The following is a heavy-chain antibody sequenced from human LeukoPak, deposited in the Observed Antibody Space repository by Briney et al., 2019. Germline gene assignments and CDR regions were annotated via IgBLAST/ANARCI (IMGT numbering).Heavy chain of an antibody. V-gene: IGHV3-21*01. J-gene: IGHJ6*03. CDR2: ISSSSSYI. D-gene: IGHD2-8*01. CDR3: ARDSKGYCTNGVCESTPYYYYYYMDV. Sequence: PGGSLRLSCAASGFTSSSYSMNWVRQAPGKGLEWVSSISSSSSYIYYADSVKGRFTISRDNSKNTLYLQMNSLRAEDTAVYYCARDSKGYCTNGVCESTPYYYYYYMDVWGKGTTVTVSS. CDR1: GFTSSSYS.